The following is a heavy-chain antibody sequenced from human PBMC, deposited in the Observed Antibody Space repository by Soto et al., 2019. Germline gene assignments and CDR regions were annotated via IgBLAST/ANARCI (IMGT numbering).Heavy chain of an antibody. J-gene: IGHJ6*02. CDR1: GITVSSIY. CDR3: ARDPLGYSYGLYYNYGMDV. CDR2: IYSEGTT. Sequence: EVQLVETGGGLIQPGGSLRLYCAVSGITVSSIYMTWVRQAPGKGLEWVSVIYSEGTTYYADSVKGRFTISRDNSKNTLYLQMNSLRAEDTAVYYCARDPLGYSYGLYYNYGMDVWGQGTTVTVSS. D-gene: IGHD5-18*01. V-gene: IGHV3-53*02.